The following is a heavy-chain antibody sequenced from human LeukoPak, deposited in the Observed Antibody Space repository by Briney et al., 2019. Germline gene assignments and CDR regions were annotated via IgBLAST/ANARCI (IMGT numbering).Heavy chain of an antibody. V-gene: IGHV1-46*01. D-gene: IGHD3-22*01. CDR2: FNPSGRST. CDR3: ARVPDFYYDASDYSCLGY. CDR1: GYTFTDYY. Sequence: ASVKVSCKASGYTFTDYYIHWVRQAPGQGLEWMGVFNPSGRSTRYAQKFQGRITMTRDTSTSAVYMELSSLRSEDTAVYYCARVPDFYYDASDYSCLGYWGQGTLVTVSS. J-gene: IGHJ4*02.